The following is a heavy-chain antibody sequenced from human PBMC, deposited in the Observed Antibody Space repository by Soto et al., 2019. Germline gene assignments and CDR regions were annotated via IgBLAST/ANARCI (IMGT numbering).Heavy chain of an antibody. CDR2: IYYRGNA. D-gene: IGHD1-26*01. V-gene: IGHV4-39*01. Sequence: PSETLSLTCSVSDDSINSDKYYWGWIRQPPGKGLEWIGSIYYRGNAYYNPSLQTRVTISLDKSKSQFSLKLNSVTAADSAVYFCARREGLPTIPYYFDFWGRGSLVTFPS. CDR3: ARREGLPTIPYYFDF. J-gene: IGHJ4*02. CDR1: DDSINSDKYY.